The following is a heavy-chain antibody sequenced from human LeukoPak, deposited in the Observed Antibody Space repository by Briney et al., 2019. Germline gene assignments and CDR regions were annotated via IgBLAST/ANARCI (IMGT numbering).Heavy chain of an antibody. D-gene: IGHD3-22*01. Sequence: SETLSLTCTVSGDSISSSYWSWIRQPPEKRLVWIVYIYYTGNTNYNPPLKSRVTLSVDMPKNQFSLNLDSVTAADTAVYYCVRGFFDSSGYSNPFDIWGQGTMVTVSS. CDR2: IYYTGNT. J-gene: IGHJ3*02. V-gene: IGHV4-59*01. CDR1: GDSISSSY. CDR3: VRGFFDSSGYSNPFDI.